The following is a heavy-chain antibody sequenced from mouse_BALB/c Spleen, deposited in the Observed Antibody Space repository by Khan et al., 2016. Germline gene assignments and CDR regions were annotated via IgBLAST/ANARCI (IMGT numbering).Heavy chain of an antibody. CDR3: ARSPYGYDVGFAD. CDR2: IDPANGNT. CDR1: GFNIKDTY. J-gene: IGHJ3*01. Sequence: VQLKQSGAELVKPGASVKLSCTASGFNIKDTYMHWVKQRPEQGLEWIGRIDPANGNTKYDPKFQGKATITADTSSNTAYLQLSSLTSEDAAVYYCARSPYGYDVGFADWGQGTLVTVSA. V-gene: IGHV14-3*02. D-gene: IGHD2-2*01.